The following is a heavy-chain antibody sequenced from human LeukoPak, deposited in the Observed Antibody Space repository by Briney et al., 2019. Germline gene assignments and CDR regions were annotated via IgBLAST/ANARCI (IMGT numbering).Heavy chain of an antibody. V-gene: IGHV4-59*05. D-gene: IGHD3-3*01. CDR1: GFTFSDYG. CDR2: IYYGGYT. CDR3: QSRFLEWLLDY. Sequence: GSLRLSCTASGFTFSDYGMNWVRQPPGKGLEWIGSIYYGGYTYYNPSLKSRVTISVDTSKNQFSLKLSSVTAADTAIYYCQSRFLEWLLDYWGQGTLVTVSS. J-gene: IGHJ4*02.